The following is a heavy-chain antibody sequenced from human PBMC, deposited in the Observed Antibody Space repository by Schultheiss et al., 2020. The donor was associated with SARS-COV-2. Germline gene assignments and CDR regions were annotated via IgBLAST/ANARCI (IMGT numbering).Heavy chain of an antibody. CDR3: ARRRGGLWYRADGMDV. CDR2: IYYSGST. Sequence: SETLSLTCTVSGGSISSGDYYWSWIRQPPGKGLEWIGYIYYSGSTYYNPSLKSRVTISVDTSKNQFSLKLSSVTAADTAVYYCARRRGGLWYRADGMDVWGQGTTVTVSS. CDR1: GGSISSGDYY. V-gene: IGHV4-61*08. J-gene: IGHJ6*02. D-gene: IGHD4/OR15-4a*01.